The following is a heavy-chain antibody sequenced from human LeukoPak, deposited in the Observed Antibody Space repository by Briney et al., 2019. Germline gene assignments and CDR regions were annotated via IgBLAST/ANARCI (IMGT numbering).Heavy chain of an antibody. Sequence: ASVKVSCKASGYTFTSYGISWVRQAPGQGLEWMGWISAYNGNTNYAQKLQGRVTMTTDTSTSTAYMELRSLRSDDTAVYYCARDKKDYYDSSGSQSPYDYWGQGTLVTVSS. CDR3: ARDKKDYYDSSGSQSPYDY. D-gene: IGHD3-22*01. CDR2: ISAYNGNT. J-gene: IGHJ4*02. V-gene: IGHV1-18*01. CDR1: GYTFTSYG.